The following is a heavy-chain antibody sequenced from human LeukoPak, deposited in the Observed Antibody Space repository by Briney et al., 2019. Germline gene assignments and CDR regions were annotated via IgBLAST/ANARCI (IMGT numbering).Heavy chain of an antibody. CDR3: ARVHGGPADY. CDR1: GFTFSSYA. J-gene: IGHJ4*02. D-gene: IGHD4-23*01. V-gene: IGHV3-64*01. Sequence: GGSLRPSCAASGFTFSSYAMHWVRQAPGKGLEYVSAISSNGGSTYYANSVKGRFTISRDNSKNTLYLQMGSLRADDMAVYYCARVHGGPADYWGQGTLVTVSS. CDR2: ISSNGGST.